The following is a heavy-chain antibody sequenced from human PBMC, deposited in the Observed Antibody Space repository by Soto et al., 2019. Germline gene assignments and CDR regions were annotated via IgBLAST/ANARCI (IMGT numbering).Heavy chain of an antibody. CDR2: ASYRSQWYY. J-gene: IGHJ6*02. V-gene: IGHV6-1*01. D-gene: IGHD4-4*01. CDR3: TNHKGYSRTYNGMEV. CDR1: GDSVSSNIAA. Sequence: PSHTLSLTCAISGDSVSSNIAAWNLITHSPTRSLEWLGRASYRSQWYYDSAVSVRSRITVIPDTSKNQFSLQLNSVTPEDTAVYYCTNHKGYSRTYNGMEVWDQGTTVTVSS.